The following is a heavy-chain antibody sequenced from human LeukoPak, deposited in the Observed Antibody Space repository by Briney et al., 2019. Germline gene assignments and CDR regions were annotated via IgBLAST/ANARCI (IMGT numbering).Heavy chain of an antibody. J-gene: IGHJ3*02. CDR2: ISGSGGST. CDR1: GFTFSSYA. D-gene: IGHD3-22*01. V-gene: IGHV3-23*01. Sequence: GGSLRLSCAASGFTFSSYAMSWVRQAPGTGLEWVSAISGSGGSTYYADSVKGRFTISRDNSKNTLYLQMNSLRAEDTAVYYCAKVSHYYDLKGHPSIDAFDIWGQGTMVTVSS. CDR3: AKVSHYYDLKGHPSIDAFDI.